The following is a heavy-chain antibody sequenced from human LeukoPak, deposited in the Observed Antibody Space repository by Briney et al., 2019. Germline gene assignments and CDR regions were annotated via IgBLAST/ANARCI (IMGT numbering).Heavy chain of an antibody. D-gene: IGHD2-21*02. CDR1: GFTFSDYS. CDR3: ARDWQGDWGIDY. J-gene: IGHJ4*02. V-gene: IGHV3-21*01. CDR2: ISSSSSYI. Sequence: GGSLRLSCAASGFTFSDYSMNWVRQAPGKGLEWVSSISSSSSYIYYADSVKGRFTISRDNARNSLYLQMNSLRAEDTAVYYCARDWQGDWGIDYWGQGTLVTVSS.